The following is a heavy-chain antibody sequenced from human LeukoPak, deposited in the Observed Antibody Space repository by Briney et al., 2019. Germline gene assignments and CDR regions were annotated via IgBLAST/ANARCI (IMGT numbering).Heavy chain of an antibody. CDR2: IYSGGST. CDR1: GFTVSSNY. V-gene: IGHV3-53*01. Sequence: PGGSLRLSCAASGFTVSSNYMSWVRQAPGKGLEWVSVIYSGGSTYYADSVKGRFTISRDNSKNTLYLQMNSLRAEDTAVYYCARGLGLYYYDSSGGGPGYWGQGTLVTVSS. J-gene: IGHJ4*02. CDR3: ARGLGLYYYDSSGGGPGY. D-gene: IGHD3-22*01.